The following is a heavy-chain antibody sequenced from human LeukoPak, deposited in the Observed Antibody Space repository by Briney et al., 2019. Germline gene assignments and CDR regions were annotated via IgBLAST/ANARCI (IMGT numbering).Heavy chain of an antibody. CDR2: INPNSGGT. J-gene: IGHJ3*02. CDR1: GYTFTGYY. D-gene: IGHD3-9*01. CDR3: AREYYDILTGYSYDAFDI. Sequence: ASVKVSCKASGYTFTGYYMHWVRQAPGQGLEWTGWINPNSGGTNYAQKFQGRVTMTRDTSISTAYMELSRLRSDDTAVYYCAREYYDILTGYSYDAFDIWGQGTMVTVSS. V-gene: IGHV1-2*02.